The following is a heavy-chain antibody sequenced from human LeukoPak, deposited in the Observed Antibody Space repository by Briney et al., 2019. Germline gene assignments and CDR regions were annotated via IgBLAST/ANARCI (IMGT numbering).Heavy chain of an antibody. V-gene: IGHV3-21*01. CDR1: GFSSSSYS. Sequence: GGSLRLSCVASGFSSSSYSMNWVRQAPGKGLEWVSSSSDSNSKVYYADSVKGRFTISRDNAKNSLYLQMNSLRADDTAVYYCARETLEAFDIGGQGTMVTVSS. D-gene: IGHD1-1*01. CDR3: ARETLEAFDI. J-gene: IGHJ3*02. CDR2: SSDSNSKV.